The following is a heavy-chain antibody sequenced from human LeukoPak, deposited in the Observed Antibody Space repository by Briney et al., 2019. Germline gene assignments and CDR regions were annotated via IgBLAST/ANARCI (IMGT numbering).Heavy chain of an antibody. Sequence: SETLSLTCTVSGGSISSSSYYWGWIRQPPGKGLEWIGSIYYSGSTYYNPSLKSRVTISVDTSKNQFSLKLSSVTAADTVVYYCARDLRGSYYWFDPWGQGTLVTVSS. D-gene: IGHD1-26*01. CDR2: IYYSGST. CDR1: GGSISSSSYY. CDR3: ARDLRGSYYWFDP. J-gene: IGHJ5*02. V-gene: IGHV4-39*07.